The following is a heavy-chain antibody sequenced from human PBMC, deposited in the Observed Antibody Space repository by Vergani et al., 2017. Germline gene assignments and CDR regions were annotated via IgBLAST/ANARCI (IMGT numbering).Heavy chain of an antibody. CDR1: GFTFSSYA. Sequence: QVQLVESGGGVVQPGRSLRLSCAASGFTFSSYAMHWVRQAPGKGLEWVAVISYDGSKKYYADSVKGRFTISRDNSKNTLYLQMNSLRAEDTAVYYCARDSYDFWSGYYGYWGQGTLVTVSS. J-gene: IGHJ4*02. D-gene: IGHD3-3*01. V-gene: IGHV3-30-3*01. CDR2: ISYDGSKK. CDR3: ARDSYDFWSGYYGY.